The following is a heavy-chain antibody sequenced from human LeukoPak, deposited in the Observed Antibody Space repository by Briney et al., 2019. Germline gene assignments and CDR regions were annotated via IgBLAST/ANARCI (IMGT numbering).Heavy chain of an antibody. J-gene: IGHJ6*02. CDR1: GFTFSSYG. CDR3: AEDLQGLYYYYYGMDV. V-gene: IGHV3-30*18. Sequence: PGGSLRLSCAASGFTFSSYGMHWVRQAPGKGLEWVAVISYDGSNKYYADSVKGRFTISRDNSKNTLYLQMNSLRAEDTAVYYCAEDLQGLYYYYYGMDVWGQGTTVTVSS. CDR2: ISYDGSNK.